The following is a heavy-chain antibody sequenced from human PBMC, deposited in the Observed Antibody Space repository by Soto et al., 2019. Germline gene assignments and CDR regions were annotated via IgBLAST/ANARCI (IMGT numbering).Heavy chain of an antibody. CDR2: ISPIFGTA. CDR1: GGTFSSYA. D-gene: IGHD6-19*01. CDR3: ARVSVWKYSSGWYFIDY. V-gene: IGHV1-69*13. J-gene: IGHJ4*02. Sequence: GASVKVSCKASGGTFSSYAISWVRQAPGQGLEWMGGISPIFGTANYAQKFQGRVTITADESTSTAYMELSSLRSEDTAVDYCARVSVWKYSSGWYFIDYWGQGTLVTVSS.